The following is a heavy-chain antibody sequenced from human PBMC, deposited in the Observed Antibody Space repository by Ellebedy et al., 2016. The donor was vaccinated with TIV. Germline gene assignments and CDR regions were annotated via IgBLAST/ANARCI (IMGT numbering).Heavy chain of an antibody. Sequence: MPSETLSLTCSVSGGSVSSTRYYWAWIRQPPGKGLEWIGSVYYSGSPYYNPSFKSRVTLSADTSKNQFSLNLSSVTAADTAVYYCARDPALPRGRFDTWGQGTLVTLSS. CDR3: ARDPALPRGRFDT. V-gene: IGHV4-39*02. J-gene: IGHJ5*02. CDR2: VYYSGSP. CDR1: GGSVSSTRYY.